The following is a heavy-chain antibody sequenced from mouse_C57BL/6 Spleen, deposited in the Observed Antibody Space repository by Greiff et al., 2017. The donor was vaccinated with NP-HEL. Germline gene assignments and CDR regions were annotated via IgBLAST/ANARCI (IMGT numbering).Heavy chain of an antibody. D-gene: IGHD1-1*01. CDR2: IYPSDSET. CDR3: ARSEYGSSYVPFAY. CDR1: GYTFTSYW. V-gene: IGHV1-61*01. Sequence: VQLQQPGAELVRPGSSVKLSCKASGYTFTSYWMDWVKQRPGHGLEWIDNIYPSDSETHYNQKFKDKATLTVDKSSSTAYMQLSSLTAQDCAVYDYARSEYGSSYVPFAYWGQGTLVTVSA. J-gene: IGHJ3*01.